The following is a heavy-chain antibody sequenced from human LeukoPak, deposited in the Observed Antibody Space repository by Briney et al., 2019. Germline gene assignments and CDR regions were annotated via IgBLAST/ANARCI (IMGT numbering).Heavy chain of an antibody. CDR1: GGTFSSYA. CDR2: IIPILGIA. J-gene: IGHJ4*02. V-gene: IGHV1-69*04. D-gene: IGHD5-18*01. CDR3: ARGTAMVTQGFDY. Sequence: SVKVSCKASGGTFSSYAISWVRQAPGQGLEWMGRIIPILGIANYAQKFQGRVTITADKSTSTAYMELSSLRPGDTAVYYCARGTAMVTQGFDYWGQGTLVTVSS.